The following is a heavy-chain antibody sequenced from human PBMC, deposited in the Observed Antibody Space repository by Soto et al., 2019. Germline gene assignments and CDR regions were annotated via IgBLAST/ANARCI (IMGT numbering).Heavy chain of an antibody. CDR2: FYDSGST. CDR1: GGSVSSGSFY. J-gene: IGHJ6*02. CDR3: AGSAAPATNYYYAMDV. V-gene: IGHV4-61*01. Sequence: PWETLSRTCTVSGGSVSSGSFYWSWIRRPPGKGLEWIGYFYDSGSTNYNPSLRSRVTMLVDTSKNLFSLKLSSVTAADTAVYYCAGSAAPATNYYYAMDVWGQGTTVTVSS. D-gene: IGHD5-12*01.